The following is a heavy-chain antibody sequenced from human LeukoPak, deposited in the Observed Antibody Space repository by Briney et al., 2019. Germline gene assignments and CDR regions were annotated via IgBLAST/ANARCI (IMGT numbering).Heavy chain of an antibody. CDR1: GFTFSSYA. V-gene: IGHV3-23*01. J-gene: IGHJ6*02. CDR3: TRAVEINYGMDV. CDR2: ISGSGGST. D-gene: IGHD5-24*01. Sequence: PRGSLRLSCAASGFTFSSYAMSWVRQAPGKGLEWVSAISGSGGSTYYADSVKGRFAISRDNSNNTLYLQMNNLRAEDTAVYYCTRAVEINYGMDVWGQGTTVTVSS.